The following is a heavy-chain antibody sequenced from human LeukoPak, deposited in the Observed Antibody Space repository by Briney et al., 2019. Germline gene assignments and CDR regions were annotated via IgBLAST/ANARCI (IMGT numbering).Heavy chain of an antibody. V-gene: IGHV1-46*01. Sequence: GASVKVSCKASGYTFTSYYMHWVRQAPGQGLEWMGIINPSGGSTSYAQKFQGRVTMTRDTSTSTVYMELSSLRSEDTAVYYCARGQFLEWAISPHFDYWGQGTLVTVSS. CDR2: INPSGGST. CDR1: GYTFTSYY. CDR3: ARGQFLEWAISPHFDY. J-gene: IGHJ4*02. D-gene: IGHD3-3*01.